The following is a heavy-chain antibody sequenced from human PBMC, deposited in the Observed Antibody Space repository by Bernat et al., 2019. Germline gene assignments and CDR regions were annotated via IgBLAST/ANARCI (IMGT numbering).Heavy chain of an antibody. Sequence: QVQLVESGGGVVQPGRSLRLSCAASGFTFSSYGMHWVRQAPGKGLEWVAVISYDGSNKYYADSVKGRFTISRDNSKNTLYLQMNSLRAEDTAVYYCAKDRAYGDYEGFLSYWGQGTTVTVSS. CDR1: GFTFSSYG. J-gene: IGHJ6*02. CDR2: ISYDGSNK. V-gene: IGHV3-30*18. CDR3: AKDRAYGDYEGFLSY. D-gene: IGHD4-17*01.